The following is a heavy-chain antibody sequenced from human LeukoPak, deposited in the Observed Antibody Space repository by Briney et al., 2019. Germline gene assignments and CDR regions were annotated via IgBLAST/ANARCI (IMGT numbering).Heavy chain of an antibody. CDR2: INHSGST. CDR1: GGSFSGYY. D-gene: IGHD6-13*01. Sequence: PSETLSLTCAVYGGSFSGYYWSWIRQPPGKGLEWIGEINHSGSTNYNPSLKSRVTISVDTSKNQFSLKLSSVTAADTAAYYCARGSRRAYSSSWYYYWGQGTLVTVSS. V-gene: IGHV4-34*01. J-gene: IGHJ4*02. CDR3: ARGSRRAYSSSWYYY.